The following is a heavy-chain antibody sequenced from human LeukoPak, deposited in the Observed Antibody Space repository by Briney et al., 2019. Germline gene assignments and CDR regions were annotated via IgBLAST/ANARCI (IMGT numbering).Heavy chain of an antibody. J-gene: IGHJ4*02. CDR1: GFTFDNYA. CDR3: ARDGCGANCLPDF. V-gene: IGHV3-9*01. CDR2: IRWNSDSI. D-gene: IGHD2-21*02. Sequence: GRSLRLCCVASGFTFDNYAMHWVRQVPGKGLEWVSGIRWNSDSIVYADSVKGRFTISRDNAKNSLYLQMNSLRDEDTAFYYCARDGCGANCLPDFWGQGTLVTVSS.